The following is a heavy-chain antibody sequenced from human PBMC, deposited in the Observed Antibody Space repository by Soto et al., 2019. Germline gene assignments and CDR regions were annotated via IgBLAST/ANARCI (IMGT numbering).Heavy chain of an antibody. V-gene: IGHV4-31*03. D-gene: IGHD2-15*01. CDR3: ARGPSPLGYCSGGTCYSYWFDP. CDR1: GGSISSGGYY. Sequence: SETLSLTCTVSGGSISSGGYYWSWIRQHPGKGLEWIGYIYYSGSTYYNPSLKSRVTISVDTSKNQFSLKLSSVTAADTAVYYCARGPSPLGYCSGGTCYSYWFDPWGQGTLVTVSS. J-gene: IGHJ5*02. CDR2: IYYSGST.